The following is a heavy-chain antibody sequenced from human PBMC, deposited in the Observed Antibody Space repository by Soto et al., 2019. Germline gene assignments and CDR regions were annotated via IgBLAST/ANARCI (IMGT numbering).Heavy chain of an antibody. D-gene: IGHD2-21*02. J-gene: IGHJ4*02. CDR2: INAGNGNT. Sequence: QVQLVQSGAEEKKPGASVKVSCKASGYTFTSYAMHWVRQAPGQRLEWMGWINAGNGNTKYSQKFQGRVPITRDTSASTAYMELSSLRSEDTAVYYCASAWVVVTAPDYWGQGTLVTVSS. CDR1: GYTFTSYA. CDR3: ASAWVVVTAPDY. V-gene: IGHV1-3*05.